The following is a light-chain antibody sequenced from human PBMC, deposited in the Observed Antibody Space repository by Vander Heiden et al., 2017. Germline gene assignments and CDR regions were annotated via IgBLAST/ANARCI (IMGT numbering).Light chain of an antibody. CDR2: GNS. CDR1: SSNIGAGYD. V-gene: IGLV1-40*01. J-gene: IGLJ3*02. Sequence: QSVLTHLPSVSGAPGQMVTISCTGRSSNIGAGYDVHWYQQLPGKAPKLLIYGNSNRPSGVPDRFSGSKSGTSASLAITGLQAEDEADYYCQSYDSSLSGWVFGGGTKLTVL. CDR3: QSYDSSLSGWV.